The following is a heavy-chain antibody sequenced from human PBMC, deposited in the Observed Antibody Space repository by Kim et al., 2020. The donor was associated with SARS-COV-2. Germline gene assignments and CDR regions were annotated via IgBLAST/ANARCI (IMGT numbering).Heavy chain of an antibody. CDR2: IYYSGST. V-gene: IGHV4-39*01. CDR3: ARRVSDYDILTGHLYYFDY. J-gene: IGHJ4*02. Sequence: SETLSLTCTVSGGSISSSSYYWGWIRQPPGKGLEWIGSIYYSGSTYYNPSLKSRVTISVDTSKNQFSLKLSSVTAADTAVYYCARRVSDYDILTGHLYYFDYWGQGTLVTVSS. D-gene: IGHD3-9*01. CDR1: GGSISSSSYY.